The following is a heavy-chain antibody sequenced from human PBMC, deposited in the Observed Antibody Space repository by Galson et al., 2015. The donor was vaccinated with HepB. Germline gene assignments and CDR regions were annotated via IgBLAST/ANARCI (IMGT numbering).Heavy chain of an antibody. D-gene: IGHD3-22*01. Sequence: SLRLSCAASGFTFSSYCMYWVRQAQGKGLEWVSSISSSSRYIYYADSVKGRFTISRDNAKNSLYLQMNSQRAEDTAVYYCARGYYDSSGTISLNWFDPWGQGTRVTVSS. CDR3: ARGYYDSSGTISLNWFDP. V-gene: IGHV3-21*01. CDR2: ISSSSRYI. CDR1: GFTFSSYC. J-gene: IGHJ5*02.